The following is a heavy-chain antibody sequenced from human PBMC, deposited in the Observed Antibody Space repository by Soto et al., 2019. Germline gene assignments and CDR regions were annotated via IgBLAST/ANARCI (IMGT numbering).Heavy chain of an antibody. J-gene: IGHJ1*01. CDR3: ASLNYYDSSGYEYFQH. D-gene: IGHD3-22*01. V-gene: IGHV4-30-4*01. Sequence: SETLSLTCTVSGGSISSGDYYWSWIRQPPGKGLEWIGYIYYSGSTYYNPSLKSRVTISVDTSKNQFSLKLSSVTAADTAVYYCASLNYYDSSGYEYFQHWGQGTLVTVYS. CDR2: IYYSGST. CDR1: GGSISSGDYY.